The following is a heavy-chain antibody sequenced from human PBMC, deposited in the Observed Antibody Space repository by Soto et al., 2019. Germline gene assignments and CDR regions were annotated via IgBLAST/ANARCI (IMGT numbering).Heavy chain of an antibody. CDR3: ARDEVAVGARDAALPFDY. J-gene: IGHJ4*02. D-gene: IGHD1-26*01. CDR2: ISAYNGIT. CDR1: GYTFTSYG. Sequence: QVQLVQSGAEVKKPGASVKVSCKASGYTFTSYGISWVRQAPGQGLEWMGWISAYNGITNYAQKLQGRVTMTTDTSTSTAYMELRSLRSDDTAVYYCARDEVAVGARDAALPFDYWGQGTLVTVSS. V-gene: IGHV1-18*01.